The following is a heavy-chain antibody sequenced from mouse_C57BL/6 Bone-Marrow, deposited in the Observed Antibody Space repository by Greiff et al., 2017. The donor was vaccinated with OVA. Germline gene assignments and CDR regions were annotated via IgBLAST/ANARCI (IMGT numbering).Heavy chain of an antibody. D-gene: IGHD1-1*01. CDR3: ARSTTVGDFDY. V-gene: IGHV1-63*01. Sequence: VQLQQSGAELVRPGTSVKMSCKASGYTFTNYWIGWAKQRPGHGLEWIGDIYPGGGYTNYNEKFKGKATLTADKSSSTAYMQCSSLTSEDSAIYYCARSTTVGDFDYWGQGTTLTVSS. J-gene: IGHJ2*01. CDR1: GYTFTNYW. CDR2: IYPGGGYT.